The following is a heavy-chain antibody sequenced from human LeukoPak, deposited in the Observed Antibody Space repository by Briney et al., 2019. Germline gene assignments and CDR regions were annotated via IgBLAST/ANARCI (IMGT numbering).Heavy chain of an antibody. D-gene: IGHD6-13*01. CDR1: GFTVSSNY. V-gene: IGHV3-53*01. CDR2: IYSGGST. CDR3: ASLTHIAAAGVQDY. Sequence: GGSLRLSCAASGFTVSSNYMSWVRQAPGKGLEWVSAIYSGGSTYYADSVKGRFTISRDNSKNTLYLQMNSLRAEDTAVYYCASLTHIAAAGVQDYWGQGTLVTVSS. J-gene: IGHJ4*02.